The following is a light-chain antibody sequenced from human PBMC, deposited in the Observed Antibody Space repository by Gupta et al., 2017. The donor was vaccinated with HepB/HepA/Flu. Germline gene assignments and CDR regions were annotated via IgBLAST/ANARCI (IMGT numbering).Light chain of an antibody. CDR3: QQDGDSPPRT. CDR1: QNVRDRY. CDR2: GVS. J-gene: IGKJ1*01. V-gene: IGKV3-20*01. Sequence: EIVLTQSPGTLSLSSGDRATLSCRASQNVRDRYLAWYQQKPGQAPKLLIYGVSIRATGVADRFSGSGSGTDFTLTINKLEPEDFALYFCQQDGDSPPRTFGQGTKVELK.